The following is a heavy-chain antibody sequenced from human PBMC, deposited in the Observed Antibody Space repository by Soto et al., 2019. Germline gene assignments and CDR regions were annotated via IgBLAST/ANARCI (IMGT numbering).Heavy chain of an antibody. CDR2: MHHSGSS. D-gene: IGHD6-19*01. CDR1: GGSVNSPNW. CDR3: GRANSSGSPIDS. V-gene: IGHV4-4*02. Sequence: QVQLQQSGPGLVEPWGTLSLTCAVSGGSVNSPNWWNWVRQPPETGLEWIGEMHHSGSSNYNPSLNTRLTLSVDKSNNELSMNLNSVTAADTAIYYCGRANSSGSPIDSWGQGILVTVSS. J-gene: IGHJ4*02.